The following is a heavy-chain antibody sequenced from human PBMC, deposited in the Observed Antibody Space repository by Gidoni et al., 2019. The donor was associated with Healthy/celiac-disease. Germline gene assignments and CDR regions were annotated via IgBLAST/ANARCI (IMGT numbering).Heavy chain of an antibody. CDR2: TYYRSKLYN. D-gene: IGHD3-16*01. J-gene: IGHJ4*02. Sequence: QVQLQQSGPGLVKPSQTLSLTCAISGDSVSSNSAAWNCIRQSPSRGLEWLGRTYYRSKLYNDYAVSVKSRITINPDTSKNQFSLQLNSVTPEDTAVYYCARERIMITFGGVKFDYWGQGTLVTVSS. CDR3: ARERIMITFGGVKFDY. V-gene: IGHV6-1*01. CDR1: GDSVSSNSAA.